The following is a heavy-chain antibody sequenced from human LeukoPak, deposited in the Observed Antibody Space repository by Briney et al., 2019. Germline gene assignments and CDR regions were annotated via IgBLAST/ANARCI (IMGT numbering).Heavy chain of an antibody. CDR2: VSGYNGNT. J-gene: IGHJ5*02. CDR3: ARDKSSVTHIWFDP. D-gene: IGHD4-17*01. V-gene: IGHV1-18*01. Sequence: ASVKVSCKASGYTFTSYGISWVRQAPGQGLEWMGWVSGYNGNTDYAQNLQGRVTMTTDTSTSTAYMELRSLRSDDTAVYYCARDKSSVTHIWFDPWGQGTLVTVSS. CDR1: GYTFTSYG.